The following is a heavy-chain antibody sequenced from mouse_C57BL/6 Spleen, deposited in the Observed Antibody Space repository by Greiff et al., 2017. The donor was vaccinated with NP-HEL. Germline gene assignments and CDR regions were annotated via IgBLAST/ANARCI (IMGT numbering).Heavy chain of an antibody. CDR1: GYTFTSYW. D-gene: IGHD2-5*01. J-gene: IGHJ4*01. CDR3: ARGSNYVDYYAMDY. V-gene: IGHV1-64*01. CDR2: IHPNSGST. Sequence: VQLQQPGAELVKPGASVKLSCKASGYTFTSYWMHWVKQRPGQGLEWIGMIHPNSGSTNYNEKFKSKATLTVDKSSSTAYMQLSSLTSEDSAVYYCARGSNYVDYYAMDYWGQGTSVTVSS.